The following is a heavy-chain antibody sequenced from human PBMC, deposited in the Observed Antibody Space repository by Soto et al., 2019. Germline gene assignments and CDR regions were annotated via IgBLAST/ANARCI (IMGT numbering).Heavy chain of an antibody. CDR2: INHSGNT. V-gene: IGHV4-34*01. D-gene: IGHD3-3*01. CDR3: ARGSKYDFWTAHYIPDN. Sequence: SETLSLTCAVYDGSFSGYYWSWIRQPPGKGLEWIGEINHSGNTNYNPSLKSRVTISVDTSNNQFSLKLISVTAADTAVYYCARGSKYDFWTAHYIPDNWGQGTLVTVSS. CDR1: DGSFSGYY. J-gene: IGHJ4*02.